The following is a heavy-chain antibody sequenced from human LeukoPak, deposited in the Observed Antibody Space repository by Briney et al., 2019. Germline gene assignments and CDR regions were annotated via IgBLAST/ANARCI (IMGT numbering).Heavy chain of an antibody. CDR3: ATDRVSSDSLDY. J-gene: IGHJ4*02. Sequence: PSETLSLTCAVYGGSFSGYYWSWIRQPPGKGLEWIGEINHSGSTNYNPSLKSRVTISVDTSKNQFFLKLSSVTAADTAVYYCATDRVSSDSLDYWGQGILVTVSS. CDR1: GGSFSGYY. D-gene: IGHD6-6*01. CDR2: INHSGST. V-gene: IGHV4-34*01.